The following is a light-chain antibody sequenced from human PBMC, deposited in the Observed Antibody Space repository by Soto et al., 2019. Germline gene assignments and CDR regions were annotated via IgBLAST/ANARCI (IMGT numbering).Light chain of an antibody. CDR2: EVS. J-gene: IGLJ2*01. V-gene: IGLV2-8*01. CDR1: SSDVGDYNY. CDR3: SSYAGSNNLV. Sequence: ALTQPPSASGSPGQSVTISCTGTSSDVGDYNYVSWYQRHPGKAPKLMIYEVSKRPSGVPDRFSGSKSGNTASLTVSGLQAEDEADYYCSSYAGSNNLVFGGGTQLTVL.